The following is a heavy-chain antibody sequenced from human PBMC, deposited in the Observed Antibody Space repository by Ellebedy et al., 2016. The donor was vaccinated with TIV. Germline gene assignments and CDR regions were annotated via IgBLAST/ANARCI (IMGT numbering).Heavy chain of an antibody. V-gene: IGHV1-69*04. D-gene: IGHD1-7*01. J-gene: IGHJ4*02. Sequence: AASVKVSCNASGGTFSSYAISWVRQAPGQGLEWMGRIIPLLGIANYAQKFQGRVTITADKSTSTAYMELSSLRSEDTAVYYCARVLGYNWNYVHDYWGQGTLVTVSS. CDR1: GGTFSSYA. CDR3: ARVLGYNWNYVHDY. CDR2: IIPLLGIA.